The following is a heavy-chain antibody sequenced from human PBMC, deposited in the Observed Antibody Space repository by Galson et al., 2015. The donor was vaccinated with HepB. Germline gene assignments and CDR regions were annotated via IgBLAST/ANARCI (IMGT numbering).Heavy chain of an antibody. D-gene: IGHD2-15*01. J-gene: IGHJ6*02. V-gene: IGHV3-7*03. CDR2: IKQDGSEK. Sequence: SLRLSCAASGFTFSSYWMSWVRQAPGKGLEWVANIKQDGSEKYCVDSVKGRFTISRDNAKISLYLQMNSLRAEDTAVYYCARDHRIDDHYYYGMDVWGQGTTVTVSS. CDR3: ARDHRIDDHYYYGMDV. CDR1: GFTFSSYW.